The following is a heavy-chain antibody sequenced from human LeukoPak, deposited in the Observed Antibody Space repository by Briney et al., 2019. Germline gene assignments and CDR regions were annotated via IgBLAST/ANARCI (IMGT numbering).Heavy chain of an antibody. D-gene: IGHD5-12*01. CDR3: AADSGSDYDNSPGPDAFDI. Sequence: GASVKVSCKASGFTFTSSAVQWVRQARGQRLEWIGWIVVGSGNTNCAQKFQERVTITRDMSTSTAYMELSSLRSEDTAVYYCAADSGSDYDNSPGPDAFDIWGQGTMVTVSS. CDR2: IVVGSGNT. J-gene: IGHJ3*02. V-gene: IGHV1-58*01. CDR1: GFTFTSSA.